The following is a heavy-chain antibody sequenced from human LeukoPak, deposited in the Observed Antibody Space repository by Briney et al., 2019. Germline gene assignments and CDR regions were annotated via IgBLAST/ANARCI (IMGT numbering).Heavy chain of an antibody. J-gene: IGHJ5*02. CDR3: ARGRRYGNWFDP. CDR1: GGSFSGYY. V-gene: IGHV4-34*01. Sequence: SETLSLTCAVYGGSFSGYYWSWIRQPPGKGLEWIGEINHNGSTNYNPSLKSRVTISVDTSKNQFSLKLSSVTAADTAVYYCARGRRYGNWFDPWGQGTLVTVSS. CDR2: INHNGST. D-gene: IGHD3-9*01.